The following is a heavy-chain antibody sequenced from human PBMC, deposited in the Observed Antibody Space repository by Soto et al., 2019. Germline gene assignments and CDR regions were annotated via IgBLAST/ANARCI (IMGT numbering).Heavy chain of an antibody. D-gene: IGHD3-22*01. V-gene: IGHV1-69*12. CDR3: ARDFRASYYDSSGYSRPTHRYYYSCGMDV. J-gene: IGHJ6*02. CDR2: IIPIFGTA. CDR1: GGTFSSYA. Sequence: QVQLVQSGAEVKKPGSSVKVSCKASGGTFSSYAISWVRQAPGQGLEWMGGIIPIFGTANYAQKFQGRVTSTAGAYTSSAYMELGSLISEDTAVYCCARDFRASYYDSSGYSRPTHRYYYSCGMDVWGLGTTVTVSS.